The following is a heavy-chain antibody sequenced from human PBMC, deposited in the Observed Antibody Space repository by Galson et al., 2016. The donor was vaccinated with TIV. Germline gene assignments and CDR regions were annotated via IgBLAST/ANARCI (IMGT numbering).Heavy chain of an antibody. J-gene: IGHJ6*03. CDR2: LIPMFGIT. D-gene: IGHD2/OR15-2a*01. CDR1: GVTFSSYA. CDR3: ARSNSYNFYYMAV. V-gene: IGHV1-69*13. Sequence: SVKVSCKASGVTFSSYAISWVRQAPGQGLEWMGGLIPMFGITNYAQRFQGRVTITADGSTSTAYMALSSLRSEDTAVYYCARSNSYNFYYMAVWGQGTTVTVSS.